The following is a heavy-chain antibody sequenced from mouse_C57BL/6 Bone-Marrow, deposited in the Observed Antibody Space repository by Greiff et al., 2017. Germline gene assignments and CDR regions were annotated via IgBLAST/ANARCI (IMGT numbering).Heavy chain of an antibody. CDR1: GFTFSDAW. CDR3: TRSSYYYYGSDWYFDV. D-gene: IGHD1-1*01. Sequence: VKLEESGGGLVQPGGSMKLSCAASGFTFSDAWMDWVRQSPEKGLEWVAEIRNKANNHATYYAESVKGRFTISRDDSKSSVYLQMNSLRAEDTGIYYCTRSSYYYYGSDWYFDVWGTGTTVTVSS. V-gene: IGHV6-6*01. CDR2: IRNKANNHAT. J-gene: IGHJ1*03.